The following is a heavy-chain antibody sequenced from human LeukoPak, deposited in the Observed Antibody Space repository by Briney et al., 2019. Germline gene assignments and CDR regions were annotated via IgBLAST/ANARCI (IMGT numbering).Heavy chain of an antibody. CDR1: GFTFSSYA. CDR3: ARGHCSGGSCYRSLVDY. J-gene: IGHJ4*02. CDR2: ISSSSTYI. V-gene: IGHV3-21*01. Sequence: GGSLRLSCAASGFTFSSYAMSWVRQAPGKGLEWVSSISSSSTYIYFADSVKGRLTISRDNAKNSLYLQMNSLRAEDTAVYYCARGHCSGGSCYRSLVDYWGQGTLVTVSS. D-gene: IGHD2-15*01.